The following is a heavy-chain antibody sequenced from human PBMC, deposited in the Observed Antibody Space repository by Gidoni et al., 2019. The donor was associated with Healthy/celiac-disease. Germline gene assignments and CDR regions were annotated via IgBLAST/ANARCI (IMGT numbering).Heavy chain of an antibody. CDR1: GFTFSSYA. V-gene: IGHV3-23*01. Sequence: EVQLLESGGGLGQPGGSLRLSGAASGFTFSSYAMSWVRQSPGKGLEWVSAISGSGGSTYYADSVKGRFTISRDNSKNTLYLQMNSLRAEDTAVYYCAKVDEVAVTTGYFDYWGQGTLVTVSS. CDR3: AKVDEVAVTTGYFDY. J-gene: IGHJ4*02. D-gene: IGHD4-17*01. CDR2: ISGSGGST.